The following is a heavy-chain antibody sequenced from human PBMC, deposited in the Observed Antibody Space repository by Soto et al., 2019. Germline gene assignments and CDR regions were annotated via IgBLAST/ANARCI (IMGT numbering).Heavy chain of an antibody. Sequence: QVQLVESGGGVVQPGRSLRLSCAASGFTFSSYAMHWVRQAPGKGLEWVAVISYDGSNKYYADSVKGRFTISRDNSKNTLYLQMNSLRAEDTAVYDCARDQWLVLPDYWGQGTLVTVSS. J-gene: IGHJ4*02. CDR3: ARDQWLVLPDY. V-gene: IGHV3-30-3*01. CDR2: ISYDGSNK. D-gene: IGHD6-19*01. CDR1: GFTFSSYA.